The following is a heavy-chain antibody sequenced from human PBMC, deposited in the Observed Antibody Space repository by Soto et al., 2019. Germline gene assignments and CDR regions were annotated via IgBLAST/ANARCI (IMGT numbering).Heavy chain of an antibody. V-gene: IGHV3-23*01. J-gene: IGHJ1*01. D-gene: IGHD2-8*02. Sequence: EVHLLESGGGLVQPGGSLRLSCAASGFTFSNYPMSWARQAPGKGLEWLSAIRGSGDSTYYADSVKGRFTISRDNSKNTLYLPLTSLRAEDTAVYFCAKGPPPYFTGGRLYWTDDFCGQVNPITVSS. CDR1: GFTFSNYP. CDR3: AKGPPPYFTGGRLYWTDDF. CDR2: IRGSGDST.